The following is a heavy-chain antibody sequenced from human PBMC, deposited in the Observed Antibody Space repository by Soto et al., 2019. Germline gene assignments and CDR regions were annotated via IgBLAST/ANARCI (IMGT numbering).Heavy chain of an antibody. V-gene: IGHV1-8*01. J-gene: IGHJ4*02. Sequence: ASVKVSCKASGYTFTSYDINWVRQATGQGLEWMGWMNPNSGNTGYAQKFQGRVTMTRNTSISTGYMELSSLRSEDTAVYYCARGASLRVLEWLLYYFDYWGQGTLVTVSS. CDR2: MNPNSGNT. CDR1: GYTFTSYD. CDR3: ARGASLRVLEWLLYYFDY. D-gene: IGHD3-3*01.